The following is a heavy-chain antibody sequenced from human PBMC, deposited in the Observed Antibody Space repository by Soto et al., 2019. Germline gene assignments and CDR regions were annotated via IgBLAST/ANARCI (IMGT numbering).Heavy chain of an antibody. CDR3: ASHQIAICDY. CDR2: ISASGRFK. Sequence: EVQLLESGGGLVQPGGSLRLSCAASGFAFSDFDMSWVRQAPGKGLEWVSAISASGRFKPYADSVRGRFTISRDNFRGTVDLQMNRLRPEDTAVYYCASHQIAICDYWGRGTLVTVSS. CDR1: GFAFSDFD. J-gene: IGHJ4*02. D-gene: IGHD2-2*01. V-gene: IGHV3-23*01.